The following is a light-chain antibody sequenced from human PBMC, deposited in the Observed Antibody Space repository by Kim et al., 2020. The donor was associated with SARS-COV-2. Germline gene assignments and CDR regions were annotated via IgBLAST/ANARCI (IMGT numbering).Light chain of an antibody. J-gene: IGKJ4*01. V-gene: IGKV3-15*01. Sequence: EIVMTQSPATLSVSPGERATLSCRASQSLSSNLAWYQQKPGQAPRLLIYGASTRATGIPARFSGSGSATEFTLTINSLQSEDFAVYYCQQYNNWLTFGGGTKVDIK. CDR2: GAS. CDR3: QQYNNWLT. CDR1: QSLSSN.